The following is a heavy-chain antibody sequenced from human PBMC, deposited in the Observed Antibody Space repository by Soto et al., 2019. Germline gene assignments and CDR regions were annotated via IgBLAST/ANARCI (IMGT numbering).Heavy chain of an antibody. CDR1: SGSISTYY. V-gene: IGHV4-59*08. Sequence: PSETLSLTCTVSSGSISTYYWSWVRQTPGKGLEWIGYIRYSGSTKYNPSLRSRVTISVDTSKNQFSLMLTSVTAADTAMYSCARHAVESYFSYYMDAWGKGTTVTVSS. J-gene: IGHJ6*03. CDR3: ARHAVESYFSYYMDA. CDR2: IRYSGST. D-gene: IGHD2-21*01.